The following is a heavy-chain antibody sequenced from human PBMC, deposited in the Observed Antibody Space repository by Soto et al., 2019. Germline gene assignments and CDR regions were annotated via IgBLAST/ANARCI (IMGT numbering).Heavy chain of an antibody. Sequence: ASVKVSCKTSGYPFTSYGINWVRQAPGQGPEWMGWISAYNGETSYTQKFQGRVTMTTDTSTSTAYMGLRSLRSDDTAVYYCARDRLIAVTGLLHYWGQGTLVTVSS. CDR1: GYPFTSYG. CDR2: ISAYNGET. J-gene: IGHJ4*02. V-gene: IGHV1-18*01. CDR3: ARDRLIAVTGLLHY. D-gene: IGHD6-19*01.